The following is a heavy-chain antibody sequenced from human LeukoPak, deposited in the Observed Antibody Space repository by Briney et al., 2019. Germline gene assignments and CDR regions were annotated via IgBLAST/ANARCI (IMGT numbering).Heavy chain of an antibody. CDR1: GGSISSYY. CDR3: AREMDYGGNSNLDY. V-gene: IGHV4-59*12. J-gene: IGHJ4*02. Sequence: SETLSLTCTVSGGSISSYYWSWIRQPPGRGLEWIGYIYYSGSTNYNPSLKSRVTMSVDTSKNHFSLRLNSVTAADTAVYYCAREMDYGGNSNLDYWGQGTLVTVSS. CDR2: IYYSGST. D-gene: IGHD4-23*01.